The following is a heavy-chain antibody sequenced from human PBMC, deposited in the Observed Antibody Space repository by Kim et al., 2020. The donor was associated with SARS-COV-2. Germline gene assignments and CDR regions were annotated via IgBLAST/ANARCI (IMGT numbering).Heavy chain of an antibody. CDR2: IKQDGSEK. V-gene: IGHV3-7*01. J-gene: IGHJ6*02. CDR1: GFTFSSYW. Sequence: GGSLRLSCAASGFTFSSYWMSWVRQAPGKGLEWVANIKQDGSEKYYVDSVKGRFTISRDNAKNSLYLQMNSLRAEDTAVYYCARGSRSPYYYYYGMDVWGQGTTVTVSS. CDR3: ARGSRSPYYYYYGMDV.